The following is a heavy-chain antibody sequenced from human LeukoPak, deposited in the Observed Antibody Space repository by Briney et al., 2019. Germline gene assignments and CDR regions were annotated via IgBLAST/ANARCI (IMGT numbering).Heavy chain of an antibody. V-gene: IGHV4-39*01. CDR3: ARKKGSRPTYNWFDP. J-gene: IGHJ5*02. CDR2: IYYSGNT. Sequence: SETLSLTCTVSGVSISSSNSYWGWIRQPPGKGLEWIGSIYYSGNTYYNAPLKSQVSISIDTSKNQFSMKLTSVTAADTAVYYCARKKGSRPTYNWFDPWGQGTLVTVSS. CDR1: GVSISSSNSY. D-gene: IGHD6-13*01.